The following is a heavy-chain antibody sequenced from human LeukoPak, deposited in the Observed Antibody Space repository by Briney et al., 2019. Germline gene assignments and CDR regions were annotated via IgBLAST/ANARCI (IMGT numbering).Heavy chain of an antibody. D-gene: IGHD4-17*01. V-gene: IGHV4-59*12. CDR1: GGSISSYY. CDR3: ARDATRGYYYYYGMDV. Sequence: SETLSLTCTVSGGSISSYYWSWIRQPPGKGLEWIGYIYYSGSTYYNPSLKSRVTISVDTSKNQFSLKLSSVTAADTAVYYCARDATRGYYYYYGMDVWGQGTTVTISS. J-gene: IGHJ6*02. CDR2: IYYSGST.